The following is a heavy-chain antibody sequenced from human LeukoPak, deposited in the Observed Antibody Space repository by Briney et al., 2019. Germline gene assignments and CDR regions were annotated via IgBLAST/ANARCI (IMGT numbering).Heavy chain of an antibody. D-gene: IGHD5-18*01. J-gene: IGHJ4*02. V-gene: IGHV1-69*13. CDR3: ARDLSPTAMVTPFDY. CDR2: IIPIFGTA. Sequence: SVKVSCKASGGTFSSYAISWVRQAPGQGLEWMGGIIPIFGTANYAQKFQGRVTITADESTSTAYMELSSLRSEDTAVYYCARDLSPTAMVTPFDYWGQGTLVTVSS. CDR1: GGTFSSYA.